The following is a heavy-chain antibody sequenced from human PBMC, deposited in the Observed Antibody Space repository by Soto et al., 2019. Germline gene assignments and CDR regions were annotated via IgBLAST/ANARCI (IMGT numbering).Heavy chain of an antibody. CDR1: GFTFSSFD. D-gene: IGHD3-16*01. CDR3: ARDPLGEDDFDY. V-gene: IGHV3-48*01. Sequence: EVQLVESGGVWVQPGGSLRLSCAASGFTFSSFDMNWVRQAPGKGLEWVSYISTTSRAMHYADSVKGRFTISRDDAKNSLFLQMNSLRAEDTAVYFCARDPLGEDDFDYWGQGTLVTVSS. J-gene: IGHJ4*02. CDR2: ISTTSRAM.